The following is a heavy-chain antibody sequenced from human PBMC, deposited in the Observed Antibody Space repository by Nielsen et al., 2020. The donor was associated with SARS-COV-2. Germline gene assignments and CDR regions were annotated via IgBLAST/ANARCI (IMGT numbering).Heavy chain of an antibody. CDR2: ISWNSGSI. CDR1: GFTFDDYA. J-gene: IGHJ4*02. Sequence: SLKISCAASGFTFDDYAMHWVRQAPGKGLEWVSGISWNSGSIGYADSVKGRFTISRDNAKNSLYLQMNSLRAEDTALYYCATHWVSSDWYGFGDYWGQGTLVTVSS. V-gene: IGHV3-9*01. D-gene: IGHD6-19*01. CDR3: ATHWVSSDWYGFGDY.